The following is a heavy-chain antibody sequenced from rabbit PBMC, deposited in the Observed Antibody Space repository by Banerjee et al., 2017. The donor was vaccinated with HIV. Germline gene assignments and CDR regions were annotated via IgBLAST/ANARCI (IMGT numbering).Heavy chain of an antibody. V-gene: IGHV1S40*01. J-gene: IGHJ4*01. Sequence: QSLEESGGDLVKPGASLTLTCKASGFSFSSGYDMCWVRQAPGKGLEWIACIYTGDGRTYYASWAKGRFTISKTSSTTVTLQMTSLTVADTATYFCARDGVGYTFDLELWGQGTLVTVS. CDR3: ARDGVGYTFDLEL. D-gene: IGHD3-1*01. CDR2: IYTGDGRT. CDR1: GFSFSSGYD.